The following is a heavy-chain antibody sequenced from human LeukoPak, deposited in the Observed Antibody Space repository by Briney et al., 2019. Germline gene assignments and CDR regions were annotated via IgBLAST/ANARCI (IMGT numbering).Heavy chain of an antibody. V-gene: IGHV3-21*01. CDR1: GFTFSSYS. D-gene: IGHD6-19*01. CDR2: ISSSSSYI. Sequence: GGSLRLSCAASGFTFSSYSMNWVRQAPGKGLEWVSSISSSSSYIYYADSVKGRFTISRDNAKDSLYLQMNSLRAEDTAVYYCARDAGYSSGWYDYWGQGTLVTVSS. J-gene: IGHJ4*02. CDR3: ARDAGYSSGWYDY.